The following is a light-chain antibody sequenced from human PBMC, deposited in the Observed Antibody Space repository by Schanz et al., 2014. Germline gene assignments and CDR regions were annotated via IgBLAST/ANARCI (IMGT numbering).Light chain of an antibody. V-gene: IGLV2-18*02. CDR2: EVS. Sequence: QSALTQPPSVSGSPGQSVTISCTGTSSDVGSYNRVSWYQQPPGTAPKLMIYEVSNRPSGVPDRFSGSKSGNTASLTISGLQAEDEADYYCSSYAGSSWVFGGGTKLTVL. J-gene: IGLJ3*02. CDR3: SSYAGSSWV. CDR1: SSDVGSYNR.